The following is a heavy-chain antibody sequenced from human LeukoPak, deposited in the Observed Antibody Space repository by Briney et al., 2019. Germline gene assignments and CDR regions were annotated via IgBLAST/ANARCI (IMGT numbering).Heavy chain of an antibody. J-gene: IGHJ4*02. CDR3: ARIGYNHYFDY. Sequence: ASVKVSCKASGYTFTDYYLHWVRRAPGQGLEWMGWINPNGGGTNYAQTFQGRVTMTRDTSITTAYLELSRLRSEDTAVYYCARIGYNHYFDYWGQGTLVTVSS. CDR2: INPNGGGT. V-gene: IGHV1-2*02. CDR1: GYTFTDYY. D-gene: IGHD5-24*01.